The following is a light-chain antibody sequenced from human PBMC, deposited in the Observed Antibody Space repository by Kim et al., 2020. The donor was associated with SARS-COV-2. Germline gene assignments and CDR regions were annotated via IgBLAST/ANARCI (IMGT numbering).Light chain of an antibody. CDR3: QQYNHYWT. CDR2: KAS. CDR1: RSISSW. Sequence: DIQMTQSPSTLSASVGDSVTITCRASRSISSWLAWYQQKPGKAPNLLIYKASSLKSGVPSRFSGSGSGTEFTLTISSLQPDDFATYYCQQYNHYWTFGQGTKVDIK. J-gene: IGKJ1*01. V-gene: IGKV1-5*03.